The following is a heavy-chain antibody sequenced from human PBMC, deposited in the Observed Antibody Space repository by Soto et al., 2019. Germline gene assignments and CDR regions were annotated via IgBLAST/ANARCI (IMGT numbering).Heavy chain of an antibody. J-gene: IGHJ6*02. CDR1: GGSISSGDYY. CDR3: ARALGPANYGCYGMDV. Sequence: QVQLQESGPGLMKPSQTLSLTCTVSGGSISSGDYYWSWIRQPPGKGLEWIGYIYYSGSTYYNPSLNRRVTISVDTSKNQFSLKLSSVTAADTAVYDCARALGPANYGCYGMDVWGQGTMVTVSS. CDR2: IYYSGST. V-gene: IGHV4-30-4*01.